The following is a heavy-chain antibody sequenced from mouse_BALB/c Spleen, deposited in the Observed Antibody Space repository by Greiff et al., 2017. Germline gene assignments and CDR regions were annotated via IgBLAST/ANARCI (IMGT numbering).Heavy chain of an antibody. J-gene: IGHJ2*01. CDR3: TRFGKGY. CDR2: IYPGSGST. CDR1: GYTFTSYW. Sequence: LQQSGSELVRPGASVKLSCKASGYTFTSYWMHWVKQRPGQGLEWIGNIYPGSGSTNYDEKFKSKATLTVDTSSSTAYMQLSSLTSEDSAVYYCTRFGKGYWGQGTTLTVSS. D-gene: IGHD2-1*01. V-gene: IGHV1S22*01.